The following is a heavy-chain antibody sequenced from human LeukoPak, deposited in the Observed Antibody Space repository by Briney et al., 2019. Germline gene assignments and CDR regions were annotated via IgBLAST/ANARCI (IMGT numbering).Heavy chain of an antibody. CDR3: AQGWALNS. Sequence: SQTLSLTCAISGDSVSSNNVAWNWIRQSPSRGLEWLGRTFYRSKWYFDYAESVKSRITIYPDTSKNQFSLQLKSVTPEDTAVYYCAQGWALNSWDQGTLATASP. J-gene: IGHJ4*02. V-gene: IGHV6-1*01. D-gene: IGHD4-23*01. CDR1: GDSVSSNNVA. CDR2: TFYRSKWYF.